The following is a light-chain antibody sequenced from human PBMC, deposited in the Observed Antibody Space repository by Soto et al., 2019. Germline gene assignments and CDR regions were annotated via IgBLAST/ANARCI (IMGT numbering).Light chain of an antibody. V-gene: IGLV2-14*03. J-gene: IGLJ2*01. CDR2: DVS. Sequence: QSALTQPASVSGSPGQSITISCTGTSSDVGGYNYVSWYQQHPGKAPKLMIYDVSNRPSGVSNRFSGSKSVNTASLTISGLQAEDVADYYCSSYTSSSTVVFGGGTNVTVL. CDR1: SSDVGGYNY. CDR3: SSYTSSSTVV.